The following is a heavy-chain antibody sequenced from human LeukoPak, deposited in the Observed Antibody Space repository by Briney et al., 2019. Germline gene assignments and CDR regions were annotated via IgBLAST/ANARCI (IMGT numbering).Heavy chain of an antibody. D-gene: IGHD6-6*01. V-gene: IGHV4-34*01. CDR3: ARGLGVAARPSYYGMDV. J-gene: IGHJ6*02. CDR2: INHSGST. Sequence: PSETLSLTCAVYGGSFSGYYWSWIRQPPGKGLEWIGEINHSGSTNYNPSLKSRVTISVDTSKNQFSLKLSSVTGADTAVYYCARGLGVAARPSYYGMDVWGQGTTVTVSS. CDR1: GGSFSGYY.